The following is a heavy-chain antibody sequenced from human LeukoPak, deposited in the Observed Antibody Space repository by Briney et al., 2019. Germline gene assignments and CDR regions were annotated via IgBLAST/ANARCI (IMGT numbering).Heavy chain of an antibody. CDR1: GFTFSSYA. V-gene: IGHV3-23*01. CDR3: AKDPFIGRGYSYGSYYYGMDV. CDR2: ISGSGGST. Sequence: GGSLRLSCAASGFTFSSYAMSWVRQAPGKRLEWVSAISGSGGSTYYADSVKGRFTISRDNSKNTLYLQMNSLRAEDTAVYYCAKDPFIGRGYSYGSYYYGMDVWGQGTTVTVSS. J-gene: IGHJ6*02. D-gene: IGHD5-18*01.